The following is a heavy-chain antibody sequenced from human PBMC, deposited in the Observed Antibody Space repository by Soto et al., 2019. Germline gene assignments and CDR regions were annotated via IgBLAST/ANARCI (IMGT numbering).Heavy chain of an antibody. CDR3: ARVPGSGTDYDNRIANDAFDI. Sequence: GGSLRLSCAASGFSFSISPMHWVRQAPGKGLEWVAVIWYDGSSEYYTESVKGRFTISRDNSKNTLYLQMNSLRAEDTAVYYCARVPGSGTDYDNRIANDAFDIWGQGTMVTVSS. J-gene: IGHJ3*02. V-gene: IGHV3-33*08. D-gene: IGHD3-10*01. CDR1: GFSFSISP. CDR2: IWYDGSSE.